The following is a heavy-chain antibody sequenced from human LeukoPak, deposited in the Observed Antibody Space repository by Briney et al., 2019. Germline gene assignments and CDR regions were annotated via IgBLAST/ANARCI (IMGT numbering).Heavy chain of an antibody. Sequence: GGSLRLSCLGSGFTFRSAPMGSVRQAPEKGVGYVSSNYENGGTTYYADFVKGRFSITRDNSKNTLYLQIDSLRDEDTAVYYCAKDCRIGYSAHFDYWGQGALVTVSS. D-gene: IGHD2-21*01. J-gene: IGHJ4*02. CDR1: GFTFRSAP. CDR2: NYENGGTT. V-gene: IGHV3-23*01. CDR3: AKDCRIGYSAHFDY.